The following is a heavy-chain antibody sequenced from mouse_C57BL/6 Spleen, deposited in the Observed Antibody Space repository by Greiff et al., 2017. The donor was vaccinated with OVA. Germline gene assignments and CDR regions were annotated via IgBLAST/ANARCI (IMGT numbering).Heavy chain of an antibody. J-gene: IGHJ2*01. CDR3: ARGSSGYYCDY. CDR1: GYTFTSYW. CDR2: IDPSDSYT. Sequence: QVQLQQPGAELVKPGASVKLSCKASGYTFTSYWMQWVKQRPGQGLEWIGEIDPSDSYTNYNQKFKGKATLTVDTSSSTAYMQLSSLTSEDSAVYYCARGSSGYYCDYWGQGTTLTVSS. V-gene: IGHV1-50*01. D-gene: IGHD3-2*02.